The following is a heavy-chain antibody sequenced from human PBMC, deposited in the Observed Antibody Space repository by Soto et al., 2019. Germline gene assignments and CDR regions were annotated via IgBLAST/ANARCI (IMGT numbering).Heavy chain of an antibody. J-gene: IGHJ3*02. CDR2: ISGGGDPT. D-gene: IGHD2-15*01. V-gene: IGHV3-23*01. CDR1: GFTFANYA. CDR3: VKVYCTCSPCYSGGSTDSFHM. Sequence: EVQVLESGGGLVQPGGSLRLSCVASGFTFANYAMSWVRQAPGKGLEFVSTISGGGDPTHYADSVKGRFTISRDNSKNTRYRRIDSLRVEDTALYYCVKVYCTCSPCYSGGSTDSFHMWGQCTMVTVSS.